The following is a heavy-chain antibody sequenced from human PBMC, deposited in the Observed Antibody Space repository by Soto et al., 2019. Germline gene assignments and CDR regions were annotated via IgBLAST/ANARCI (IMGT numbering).Heavy chain of an antibody. Sequence: EVQLVESGGGLVQPGGSLRLSCAASGFTVSSKYMSWVRQAPGRGLEWVTVIYSGGSTYYADSVKGRFTISRDNSSNTLYIQMNSLRAEDTAVYYCASHYGGNPGRYWGDLYYFDYWGQGTLVTVSS. V-gene: IGHV3-66*04. CDR2: IYSGGST. CDR3: ASHYGGNPGRYWGDLYYFDY. J-gene: IGHJ4*02. CDR1: GFTVSSKY. D-gene: IGHD3-16*01.